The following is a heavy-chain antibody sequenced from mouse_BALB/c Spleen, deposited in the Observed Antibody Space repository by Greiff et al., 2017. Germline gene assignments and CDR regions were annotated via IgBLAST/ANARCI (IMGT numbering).Heavy chain of an antibody. CDR1: GFAFSSYD. Sequence: DVQLVESGGGLVKPGGSLKLSCAASGFAFSSYDMSWVRQTPEKRLEWVAYISSGGGSTYYPDTVKGRFTISRDNAKNTLYLQMSSLKSEDTAMYYCARPGAMDYWGQGTSVTVSS. V-gene: IGHV5-12-1*01. CDR3: ARPGAMDY. J-gene: IGHJ4*01. CDR2: ISSGGGST.